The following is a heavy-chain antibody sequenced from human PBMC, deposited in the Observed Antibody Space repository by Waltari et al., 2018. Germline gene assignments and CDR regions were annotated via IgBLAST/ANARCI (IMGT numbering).Heavy chain of an antibody. Sequence: QLQLQESGPGLVKPSETLSLTCTVSGGSISSSSYYWGWIRQPQGKGLEWIGSIYYSGSTYYNPSLKSRVTISVDTSKNQFSLKLSSVTAADTAVYYCARRINYYYYMDVWGKGTTVTVSS. CDR1: GGSISSSSYY. CDR3: ARRINYYYYMDV. CDR2: IYYSGST. V-gene: IGHV4-39*07. J-gene: IGHJ6*03.